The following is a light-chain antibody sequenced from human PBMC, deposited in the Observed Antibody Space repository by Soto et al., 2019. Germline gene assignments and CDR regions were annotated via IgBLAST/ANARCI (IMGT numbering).Light chain of an antibody. CDR1: QSISSSF. Sequence: DIVLTQSPGTLSLSPEQRATLSCRASQSISSSFLAWYQQKPGQAPRLLIYGASSRATGIPDRFSGSGSGTDFTLTISRLEPEDFAVYYCQQCGSSPETFGQGTKVEMK. V-gene: IGKV3-20*01. CDR2: GAS. J-gene: IGKJ1*01. CDR3: QQCGSSPET.